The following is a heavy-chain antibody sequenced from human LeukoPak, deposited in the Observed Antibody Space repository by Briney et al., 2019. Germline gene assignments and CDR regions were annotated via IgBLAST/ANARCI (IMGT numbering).Heavy chain of an antibody. CDR1: GYSIRSGYY. J-gene: IGHJ3*02. V-gene: IGHV4-38-2*01. CDR2: IYQRGST. D-gene: IGHD6-19*01. CDR3: ATKPVAGSGAFDI. Sequence: SETLTLTCAVSGYSIRSGYYWGWIRPPPGKGLDWIGSIYQRGSTYYKPPLNRRVTISVDTSKNQFSLKLTSVTAADTAVYYCATKPVAGSGAFDIWGQGTMVTVSS.